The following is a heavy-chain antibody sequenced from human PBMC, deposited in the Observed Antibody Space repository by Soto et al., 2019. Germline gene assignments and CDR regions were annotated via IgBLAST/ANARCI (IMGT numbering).Heavy chain of an antibody. Sequence: ASVKVACKASGYTFTDYYMHWVRQAPGQGLEWMGWINPNSGGTNYAQKFQGRVTMTRDTSISTAYMELSRLRSDDTAVYYCARKLELRGSYYYYYDMDVWGQGTTVTVSS. J-gene: IGHJ6*02. CDR2: INPNSGGT. V-gene: IGHV1-2*02. CDR1: GYTFTDYY. CDR3: ARKLELRGSYYYYYDMDV. D-gene: IGHD1-7*01.